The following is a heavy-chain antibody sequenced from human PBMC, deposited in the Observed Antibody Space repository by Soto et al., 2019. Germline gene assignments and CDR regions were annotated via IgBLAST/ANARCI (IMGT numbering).Heavy chain of an antibody. V-gene: IGHV3-23*01. J-gene: IGHJ4*02. CDR3: AKKSCIAVAGTRIDY. D-gene: IGHD6-19*01. Sequence: EVQLLECGGGLVQPGESLRLSCAASGFTFSSYAMTWVRQAPGKGLEWVSAIRGNGASTYYADSVKGRFTISRDNSKNTIFVQMNSLRAEDTAVYYCAKKSCIAVAGTRIDYWGQGTLVTVSS. CDR2: IRGNGAST. CDR1: GFTFSSYA.